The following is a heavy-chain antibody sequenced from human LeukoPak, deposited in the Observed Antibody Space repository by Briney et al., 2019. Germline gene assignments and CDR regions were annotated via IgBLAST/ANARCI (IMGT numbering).Heavy chain of an antibody. V-gene: IGHV4-39*07. CDR2: IYYSGTT. CDR3: AVVVVVAAIVAPNWFDP. Sequence: SETLSLTCTVSGGSISSSPYYWGWIRQPPGKGLEWIGSIYYSGTTHYNPSLESRVTISVDTSKNQFSLKLSSVTAADTAVYYCAVVVVVAAIVAPNWFDPWGQGTLVTVSS. J-gene: IGHJ5*02. CDR1: GGSISSSPYY. D-gene: IGHD2-15*01.